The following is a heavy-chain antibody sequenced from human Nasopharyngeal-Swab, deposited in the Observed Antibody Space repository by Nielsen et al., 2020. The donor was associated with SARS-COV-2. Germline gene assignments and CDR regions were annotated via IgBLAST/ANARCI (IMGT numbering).Heavy chain of an antibody. V-gene: IGHV3-23*01. CDR1: GFTFSSYS. Sequence: GGSLRLSCAASGFTFSSYSMSWLRQAPGKGLEWVSTITGNGDTTYYADSVKGRFTISRDTSENTVYLQMNSLRAEDTALYHCARPLSRDSTWTTEANWFDPWGQGTLVTVSS. CDR2: ITGNGDTT. J-gene: IGHJ5*02. CDR3: ARPLSRDSTWTTEANWFDP. D-gene: IGHD6-13*01.